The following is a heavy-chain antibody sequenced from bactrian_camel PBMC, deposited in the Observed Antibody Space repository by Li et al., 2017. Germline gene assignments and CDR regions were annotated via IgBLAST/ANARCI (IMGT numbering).Heavy chain of an antibody. CDR1: RYGRNC. Sequence: VQLVESGGGSVEAGGSLNISCVASRYGRNCMGWFRQLPGKEREGVAVFYNGDGATYSIDSVKGRFAISHDYAKNTVYLQMNSLKSDDTAMYYCAASSRVIGGRILKLGVYDYWGQGTQVTVS. D-gene: IGHD6*01. J-gene: IGHJ4*01. CDR3: AASSRVIGGRILKLGVYDY. V-gene: IGHV3S1*01. CDR2: FYNGDGAT.